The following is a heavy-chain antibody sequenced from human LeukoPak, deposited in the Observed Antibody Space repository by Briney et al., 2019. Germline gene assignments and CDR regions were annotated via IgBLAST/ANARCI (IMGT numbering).Heavy chain of an antibody. CDR3: ATYRSYYYGMDV. V-gene: IGHV4-59*08. CDR2: IYYSGST. J-gene: IGHJ6*02. CDR1: GGISSYY. D-gene: IGHD2-21*01. Sequence: PSETLSLTCTVSGGISSYYWTWIRQAPGKGLEWIGYIYYSGSTNYNPSLKSRVTISVDASKNHFSLELSSVTAADTAVYYCATYRSYYYGMDVWGQGTTVTVS.